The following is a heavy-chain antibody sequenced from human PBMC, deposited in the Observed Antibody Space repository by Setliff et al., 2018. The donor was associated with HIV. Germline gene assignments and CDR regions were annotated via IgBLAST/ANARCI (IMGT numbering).Heavy chain of an antibody. CDR2: IFYTGST. CDR1: GGSISGHY. CDR3: VRGYCSSTTCYDDSYYMDV. V-gene: IGHV4-59*11. J-gene: IGHJ6*03. Sequence: SETLSLTCTVSGGSISGHYWSWIRQPPGKGLEWIAYIFYTGSTNYNPSLKSQVTISVDTSKNQFFLKLSSVTAADTAVYYCVRGYCSSTTCYDDSYYMDVWGKGSTVTVS. D-gene: IGHD2-2*01.